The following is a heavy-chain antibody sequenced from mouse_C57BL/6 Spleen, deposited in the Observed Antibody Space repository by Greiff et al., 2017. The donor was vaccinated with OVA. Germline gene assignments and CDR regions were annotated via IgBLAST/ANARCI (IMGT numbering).Heavy chain of an antibody. J-gene: IGHJ1*03. Sequence: EVQLQQSEAELVKPGASVKLSCTASGFNIKDYYMHWVKQRTEQGLEWIGSIDPEDGGTKYAPKFQGKATITADTSSNTAYLQLSSLTSEDTAVYYCAIYGNYEYFDVWGTGTTVTVSS. CDR1: GFNIKDYY. CDR2: IDPEDGGT. CDR3: AIYGNYEYFDV. D-gene: IGHD2-1*01. V-gene: IGHV14-2*01.